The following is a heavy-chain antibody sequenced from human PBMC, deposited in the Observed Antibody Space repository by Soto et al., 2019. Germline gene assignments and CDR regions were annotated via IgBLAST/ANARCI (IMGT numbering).Heavy chain of an antibody. Sequence: GGSLRLSCAASGFTVSSNYMSWVRQAPGKGLEWVSVIYSGGSTYYADSVKGRFTISRHNSKNTLYLQMNSLRAEDTAVYYCARVGDFWSGYYPTELGYYMDVWGKGTTVTVSS. CDR3: ARVGDFWSGYYPTELGYYMDV. CDR1: GFTVSSNY. CDR2: IYSGGST. J-gene: IGHJ6*03. V-gene: IGHV3-53*04. D-gene: IGHD3-3*01.